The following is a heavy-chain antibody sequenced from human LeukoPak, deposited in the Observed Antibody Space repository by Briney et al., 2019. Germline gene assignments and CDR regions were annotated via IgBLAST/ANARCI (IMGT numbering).Heavy chain of an antibody. CDR2: IKQDGSEK. D-gene: IGHD3-10*01. CDR3: ARDNAYYYGSGKMDYYYGMDV. J-gene: IGHJ6*02. Sequence: GGSLRLSCAASGFTFSSYWMSWVRQAPGKGLEWVANIKQDGSEKYYVDSVKGRFTISRDNAKNSLYLQMNSLRAEDTAVYYCARDNAYYYGSGKMDYYYGMDVWGQGTTVTVSS. CDR1: GFTFSSYW. V-gene: IGHV3-7*01.